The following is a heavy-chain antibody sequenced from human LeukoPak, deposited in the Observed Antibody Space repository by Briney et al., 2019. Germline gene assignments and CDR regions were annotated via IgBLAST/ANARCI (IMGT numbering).Heavy chain of an antibody. CDR1: GGSISSGDYY. V-gene: IGHV4-30-4*08. D-gene: IGHD6-19*01. CDR3: ARPGQWLGSFDI. Sequence: SQTLSLTCTVSGGSISSGDYYWSWLRQPPGKGLEWFGYIYYSGSTYYNPSLKSRVTISVDTSKNSFSLKLSSVTAADTAVNYCARPGQWLGSFDIWGQGTMVTVSS. J-gene: IGHJ3*02. CDR2: IYYSGST.